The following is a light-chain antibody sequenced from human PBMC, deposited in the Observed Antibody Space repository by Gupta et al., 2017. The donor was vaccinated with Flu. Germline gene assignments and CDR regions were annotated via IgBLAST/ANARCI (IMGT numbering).Light chain of an antibody. Sequence: ELVLTQSPATLSLSPGERATLSCRASQRVSSYLAWYQQKPGQAPRLLIYDASTRATGIPARFSGSGSGTDFTLTISSLEPEDFAVYYCQQRSNWPGTFGPGTKVDIK. J-gene: IGKJ3*01. V-gene: IGKV3-11*01. CDR3: QQRSNWPGT. CDR2: DAS. CDR1: QRVSSY.